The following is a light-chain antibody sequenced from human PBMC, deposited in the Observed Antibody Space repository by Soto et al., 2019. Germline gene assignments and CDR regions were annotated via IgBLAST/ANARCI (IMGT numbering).Light chain of an antibody. V-gene: IGKV2-28*01. Sequence: DTVMTQSPLSLPVSPGEPASISCRSSQSLLHSNGYNYLEWYLQKPGQSPQLLIYLGSTRASGVPDRYSGSGSGTDFTLKISRVEAEDVGVYYCMQSLQAPPFTFGQGTKLEIK. J-gene: IGKJ2*01. CDR3: MQSLQAPPFT. CDR1: QSLLHSNGYNY. CDR2: LGS.